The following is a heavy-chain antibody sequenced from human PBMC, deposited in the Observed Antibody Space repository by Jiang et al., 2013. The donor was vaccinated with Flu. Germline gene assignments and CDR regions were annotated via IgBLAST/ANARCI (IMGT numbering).Heavy chain of an antibody. D-gene: IGHD5-18*01. CDR2: IYYSGST. Sequence: IGYIYYSGSTYYNRSLKSRVTISVDTSKNQFSLKLSSVTAADTAVYYCARDGRGGYSPGGMDVWGQGTTVTVSS. CDR3: ARDGRGGYSPGGMDV. J-gene: IGHJ6*02. V-gene: IGHV4-31*02.